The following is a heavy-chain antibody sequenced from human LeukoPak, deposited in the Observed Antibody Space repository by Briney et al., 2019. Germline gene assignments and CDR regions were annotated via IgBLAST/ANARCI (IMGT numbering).Heavy chain of an antibody. Sequence: SETLSLTCTVSGGSISSYYWSWIRQPPGRGLEWIGYIYYSGSAKDNPSLKSRVTISVDTSKNQFSLKLSSVTAADTAVYYCARDGLGGFFDYWGQGTLVTVSS. D-gene: IGHD3-16*01. J-gene: IGHJ4*02. V-gene: IGHV4-59*01. CDR2: IYYSGSA. CDR1: GGSISSYY. CDR3: ARDGLGGFFDY.